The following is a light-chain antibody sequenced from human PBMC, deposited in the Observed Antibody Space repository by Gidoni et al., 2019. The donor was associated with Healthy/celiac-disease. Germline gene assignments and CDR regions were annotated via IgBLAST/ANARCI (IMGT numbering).Light chain of an antibody. CDR1: PSVSSN. CDR2: GAS. J-gene: IGKJ2*01. CDR3: QQYNNWPWYT. V-gene: IGKV3-15*01. Sequence: EIVMTQSPATLSVSPGERATLSCRASPSVSSNLAWYQQKPGQAPRLLIYGASTRATGIPARFSGSGYGTEFTLTISSLQSEDFAVYYCQQYNNWPWYTFGQGTKLEIK.